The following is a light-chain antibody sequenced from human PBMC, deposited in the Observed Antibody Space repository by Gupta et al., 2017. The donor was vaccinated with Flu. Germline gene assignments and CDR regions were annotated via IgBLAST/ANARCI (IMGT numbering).Light chain of an antibody. J-gene: IGKJ5*01. CDR2: AAS. CDR1: HTIYTY. CDR3: QYSYNTLT. Sequence: SPSYLSAALGDRVTITVRASHTIYTYLHSYQQRPGKAPKLLIYAASMWQSGVPQTFSGSGYGXQFTLTXTNTQTEDFATDYCQYSYNTLTFGXGTSLE. V-gene: IGKV1-39*01.